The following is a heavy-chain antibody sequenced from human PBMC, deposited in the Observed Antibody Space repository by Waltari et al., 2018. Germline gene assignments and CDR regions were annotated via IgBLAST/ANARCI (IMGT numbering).Heavy chain of an antibody. D-gene: IGHD2-2*01. CDR1: GGSISSYY. CDR3: ATFHCSSTSCPACFDY. J-gene: IGHJ4*02. Sequence: QVQLQESGPGLVKPSETLSLTCTVSGGSISSYYWSWIRQTPGKGLEWIGYIYYSVSTNYNPSLKSRVTISVDTSKNQFSLKLSSVTAADTAVYYCATFHCSSTSCPACFDYWGQGTLVTVSS. CDR2: IYYSVST. V-gene: IGHV4-59*01.